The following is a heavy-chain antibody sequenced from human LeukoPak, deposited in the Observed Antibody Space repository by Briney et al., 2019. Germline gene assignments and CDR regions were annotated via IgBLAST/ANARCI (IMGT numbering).Heavy chain of an antibody. V-gene: IGHV4-30-4*01. CDR3: ARLSARYGVFDP. CDR2: IYYSGIT. D-gene: IGHD4-17*01. CDR1: GGSISSDDYY. Sequence: SETLSLTCTVSGGSISSDDYYWSWIRQPPGKGLEWIGYIYYSGITYYNPSLKSRVTISVDTSKNQFSLKLSSVTAADTAVYYCARLSARYGVFDPWGQGTLVTVSS. J-gene: IGHJ5*02.